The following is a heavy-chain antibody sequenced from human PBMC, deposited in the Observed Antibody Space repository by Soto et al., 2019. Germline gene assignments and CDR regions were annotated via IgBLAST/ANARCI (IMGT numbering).Heavy chain of an antibody. CDR3: ARERNDYDRSGYRGVLVFDY. CDR2: LIPILGIA. Sequence: GASVKVSCKASGGTFSSYTISWVRQAPGQGLEWMGRLIPILGIANYAQKFQGRVTITADKSTSTAYMELSSLRSEDKAVYYRARERNDYDRSGYRGVLVFDYWGQGTLVTGSS. J-gene: IGHJ4*02. D-gene: IGHD3-22*01. CDR1: GGTFSSYT. V-gene: IGHV1-69*04.